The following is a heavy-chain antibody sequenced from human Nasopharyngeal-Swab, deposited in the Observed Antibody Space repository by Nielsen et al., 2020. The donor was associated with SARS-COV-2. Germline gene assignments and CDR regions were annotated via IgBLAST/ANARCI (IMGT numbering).Heavy chain of an antibody. CDR3: ARDLFVWGSYRNFDY. V-gene: IGHV1-18*04. D-gene: IGHD3-16*02. CDR2: ISTYNGDT. CDR1: GYTFSSYG. J-gene: IGHJ4*02. Sequence: ASVKVSCKASGYTFSSYGISWVRQAPGQGLEWMGWISTYNGDTNYGQKFQGRVTMTTDTATNTAYMELRSLRSDDTAVYHCARDLFVWGSYRNFDYWGLGTRVTVSS.